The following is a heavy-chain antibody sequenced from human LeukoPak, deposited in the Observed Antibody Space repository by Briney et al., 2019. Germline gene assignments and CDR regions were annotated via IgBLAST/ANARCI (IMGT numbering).Heavy chain of an antibody. D-gene: IGHD6-13*01. J-gene: IGHJ5*02. Sequence: SETLSLTCTVSGGSISSYYWSWIRQPPGKGLEWIGYIYYSGSTNYNPPLKSRVTISVDTSKNQFSLKLSSVTAADTAVYYCARDPRGINWFDPWGQGTLVTVSS. CDR1: GGSISSYY. V-gene: IGHV4-59*01. CDR2: IYYSGST. CDR3: ARDPRGINWFDP.